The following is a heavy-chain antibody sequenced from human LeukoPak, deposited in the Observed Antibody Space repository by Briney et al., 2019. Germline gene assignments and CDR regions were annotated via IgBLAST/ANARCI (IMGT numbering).Heavy chain of an antibody. V-gene: IGHV4-34*01. D-gene: IGHD3-22*01. CDR1: GGSFSAYY. Sequence: SETLSLTCAVYGGSFSAYYWGWIRQPPGKGLEWIGEINNSGSTNYNPSLKSRVTISVDTSKNQFSLKLSSVTAADTAVYYCARRYYYDSSGSQSSPIDYWGQGTLVTVSS. CDR3: ARRYYYDSSGSQSSPIDY. CDR2: INNSGST. J-gene: IGHJ4*02.